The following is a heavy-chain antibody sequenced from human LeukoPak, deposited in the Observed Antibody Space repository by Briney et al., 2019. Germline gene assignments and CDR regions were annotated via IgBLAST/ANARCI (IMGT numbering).Heavy chain of an antibody. CDR2: IYHSGST. J-gene: IGHJ4*02. Sequence: SETLSLTCTVSGGSISNYYWSWIRQPPGKGLELIGYIYHSGSTNYNPSLKSRVTISVDTSKKQFSLKLSSATAADTAVYYCASSGYYFDSSAYYLKYWGQGTLVTVSS. CDR3: ASSGYYFDSSAYYLKY. D-gene: IGHD3-22*01. V-gene: IGHV4-59*01. CDR1: GGSISNYY.